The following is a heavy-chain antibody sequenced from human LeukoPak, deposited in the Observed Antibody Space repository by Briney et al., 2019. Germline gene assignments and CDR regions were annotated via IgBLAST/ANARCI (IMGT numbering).Heavy chain of an antibody. J-gene: IGHJ6*03. CDR2: ISAYNGNT. CDR3: ARDRQYYYYMDV. CDR1: GGTFSSYG. V-gene: IGHV1-18*01. Sequence: ASVKVSCKASGGTFSSYGISWVRQAPGQGLEWMGWISAYNGNTNYAQKLQGRVTMTTDTSTSTAYMELRSLRSDDTAVYYCARDRQYYYYMDVWGKGTTATVSS.